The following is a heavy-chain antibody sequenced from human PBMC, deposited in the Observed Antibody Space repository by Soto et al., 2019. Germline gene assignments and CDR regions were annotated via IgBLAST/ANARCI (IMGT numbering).Heavy chain of an antibody. J-gene: IGHJ4*02. CDR3: AREGSYYDSSGYHPEFDY. D-gene: IGHD3-22*01. Sequence: QVQLVQSGAEVKKPGSSVKVSCKASGGTFSSYTISWVRQAPGQGLEWMGRIIPILGIANYAQKFQGRVTSTAEKSTSTAYMELRSLRSEATAVYYCAREGSYYDSSGYHPEFDYWGQGTLVTVSS. V-gene: IGHV1-69*08. CDR1: GGTFSSYT. CDR2: IIPILGIA.